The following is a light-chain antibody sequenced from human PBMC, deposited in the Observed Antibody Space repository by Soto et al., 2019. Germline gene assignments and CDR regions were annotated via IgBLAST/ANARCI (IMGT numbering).Light chain of an antibody. J-gene: IGLJ1*01. CDR1: SSDVGGYNY. CDR2: EVN. Sequence: QSALTQPPSASGSPGHSVAISCTGTSSDVGGYNYVSWYQQHPGKAPKLMIYEVNKRPPGVPDRFSGSKSGNTASLTVSGLQAEDEADYYCSSYAGSSNVFGTGTKVTVL. CDR3: SSYAGSSNV. V-gene: IGLV2-8*01.